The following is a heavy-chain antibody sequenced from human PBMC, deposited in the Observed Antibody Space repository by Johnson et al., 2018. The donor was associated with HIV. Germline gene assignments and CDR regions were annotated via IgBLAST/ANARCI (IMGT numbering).Heavy chain of an antibody. V-gene: IGHV3-30*04. Sequence: QMQLVESGGGVVQPGRSLRLSCAASGFTFSSYAMHWVRQAPAKGLEWVAFIRYDGNNKYYADSLKGRFTISRDNSKNTLYLQMNSLRAEDTAVYYCARDFGLFLGKDDAFDIWGQGTMVTVSS. CDR3: ARDFGLFLGKDDAFDI. CDR2: IRYDGNNK. D-gene: IGHD7-27*01. J-gene: IGHJ3*02. CDR1: GFTFSSYA.